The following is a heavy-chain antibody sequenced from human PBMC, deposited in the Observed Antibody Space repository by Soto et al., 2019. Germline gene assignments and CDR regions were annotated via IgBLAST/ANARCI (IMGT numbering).Heavy chain of an antibody. CDR1: GYNFVTYG. J-gene: IGHJ4*02. CDR3: ARNTPFFESSGSADY. CDR2: ISVYSGNT. D-gene: IGHD3-22*01. Sequence: ASVKVSCKTSGYNFVTYGITWVRQAPGQGLEWMGRISVYSGNTHYAQKFHDRVTLTTDTSTTTAYMDLRNLTSDDSAFYYCARNTPFFESSGSADYWGQGTLVTVSS. V-gene: IGHV1-18*01.